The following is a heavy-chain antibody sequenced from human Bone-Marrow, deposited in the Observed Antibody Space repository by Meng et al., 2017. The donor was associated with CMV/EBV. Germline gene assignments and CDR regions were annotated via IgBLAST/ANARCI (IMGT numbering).Heavy chain of an antibody. CDR3: ARDPLKPAAIVDYYYYGMDV. CDR1: GYTFTSYY. J-gene: IGHJ6*02. Sequence: ASVKGSCKASGYTFTSYYMHWARQAPGQGLEWMGIINPSGGSTSYAQKFQGRVTMTRDTSTSTVYMELSSLRSEDTAVYYCARDPLKPAAIVDYYYYGMDVWAQGTTVTVSS. CDR2: INPSGGST. D-gene: IGHD2-2*02. V-gene: IGHV1-46*01.